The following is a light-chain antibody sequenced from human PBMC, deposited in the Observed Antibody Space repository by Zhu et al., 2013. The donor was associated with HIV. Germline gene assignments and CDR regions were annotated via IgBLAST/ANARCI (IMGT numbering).Light chain of an antibody. CDR3: VLYMGSGISV. CDR1: SGSVYTSYY. CDR2: NTN. V-gene: IGLV8-61*01. J-gene: IGLJ3*02. Sequence: QTVVTQEPSFSVSPGGTVTLTCGLTSGSVYTSYYPSWYQQAPGQAPRTVIYNTNTRSSGVPDRFSGSILGNKVALTITGAQADDESDYYCVLYMGSGISVFGGGTK.